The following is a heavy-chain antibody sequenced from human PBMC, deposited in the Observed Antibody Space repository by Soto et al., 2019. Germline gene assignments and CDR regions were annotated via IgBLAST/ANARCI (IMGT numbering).Heavy chain of an antibody. Sequence: EVQLVESGGGLVPPGGSLRLSCAASGFDFSNSWIHWVRQGPGKGLVWVSHINSDGSGTTYADSVKGRFTISRDNAKNTVSLQMNSLRDEDTAVYYCAKDTAYAMDVWGQGTTVTVSS. CDR2: INSDGSGT. J-gene: IGHJ6*01. CDR3: AKDTAYAMDV. CDR1: GFDFSNSW. V-gene: IGHV3-74*01. D-gene: IGHD2-15*01.